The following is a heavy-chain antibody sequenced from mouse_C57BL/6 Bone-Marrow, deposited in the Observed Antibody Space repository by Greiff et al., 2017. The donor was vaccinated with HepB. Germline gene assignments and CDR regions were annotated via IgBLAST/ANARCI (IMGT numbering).Heavy chain of an antibody. CDR1: GYTFTSYW. J-gene: IGHJ1*03. D-gene: IGHD2-3*01. CDR2: IDTSDSET. CDR3: ARENFMGMDGYYAWYFDV. V-gene: IGHV1-52*01. Sequence: QVQLQQPGAELVRPGSSVKLSCKASGYTFTSYWMHWVKQRPIQGLEWIGNIDTSDSETHYNQKFKDKATLTVDKSSSTAYMQLSSLTSEDSAVYYCARENFMGMDGYYAWYFDVWGTGTTVTVSS.